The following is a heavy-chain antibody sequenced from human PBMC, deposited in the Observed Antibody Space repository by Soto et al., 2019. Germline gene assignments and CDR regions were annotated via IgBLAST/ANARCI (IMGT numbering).Heavy chain of an antibody. V-gene: IGHV3-30*18. CDR2: ISYDSSNK. Sequence: VQLLESGGGLIQPGGSLRLSCAASGFTFSYGIHWLRQAPGKGLEWVAYISYDSSNKFYGDSVKGRFTIARDNSKNTQFLQMTSLRAEDTAVYYCAKLVIGYCSGTTCDDYWCQGTLVAVSS. J-gene: IGHJ4*02. CDR3: AKLVIGYCSGTTCDDY. CDR1: GFTFSYG. D-gene: IGHD2-15*01.